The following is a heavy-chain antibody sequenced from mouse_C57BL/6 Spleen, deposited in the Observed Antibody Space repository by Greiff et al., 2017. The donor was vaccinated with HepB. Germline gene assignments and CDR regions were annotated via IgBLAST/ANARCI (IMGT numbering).Heavy chain of an antibody. CDR1: GFSFTSYG. J-gene: IGHJ1*03. CDR2: IWSGGST. Sequence: VQLQESGPGLVQPSQSLSITCTVSGFSFTSYGVHWVRQSPGKGLEWLGVIWSGGSTDYNAAFISRLSISKDNSKSQVFFKMNSLQADDTAIYYCARIDSNYPYWYFDVWGTGTTVTVSS. V-gene: IGHV2-2*01. D-gene: IGHD2-5*01. CDR3: ARIDSNYPYWYFDV.